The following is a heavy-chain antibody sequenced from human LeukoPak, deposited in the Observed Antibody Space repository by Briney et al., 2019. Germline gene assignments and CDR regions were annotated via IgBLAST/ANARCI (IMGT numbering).Heavy chain of an antibody. CDR1: GFTISSYA. J-gene: IGHJ6*02. CDR2: INSDGSST. Sequence: GGSLRLSCAASGFTISSYAMNWVRQAPGKGLVWVSRINSDGSSTSYADSVKGRFTISRDNAKNTLYLQMNSLKAEDTAVYYCARDRERYYYSVWGRGTTVTVSS. D-gene: IGHD3-10*01. V-gene: IGHV3-74*01. CDR3: ARDRERYYYSV.